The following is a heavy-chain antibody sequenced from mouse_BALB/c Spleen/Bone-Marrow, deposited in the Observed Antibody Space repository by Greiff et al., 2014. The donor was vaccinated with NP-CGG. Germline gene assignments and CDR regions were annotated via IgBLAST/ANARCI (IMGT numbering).Heavy chain of an antibody. J-gene: IGHJ4*01. V-gene: IGHV5-12*02. CDR3: SRQIYYYPMDY. CDR2: ISNGGGST. CDR1: GFTFSDYY. Sequence: EVKLVESGGGLVQPGGSLKLSCATSGFTFSDYYMYWVRQTPEKRLEWVAYISNGGGSTYYPDNIKCRFTISRDNAKNTRYMQMSRLKSEDTAIDVCSRQIYYYPMDYWGQGTSVTVSS. D-gene: IGHD1-3*01.